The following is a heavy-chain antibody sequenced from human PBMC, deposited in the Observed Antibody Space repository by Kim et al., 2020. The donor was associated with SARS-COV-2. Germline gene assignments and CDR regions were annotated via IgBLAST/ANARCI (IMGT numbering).Heavy chain of an antibody. CDR2: ITSVFGTT. V-gene: IGHV1-69*13. CDR3: ASLSHPTHPV. J-gene: IGHJ3*01. CDR1: GGTLRNYF. Sequence: SVKVSCKASGGTLRNYFISWVRQAPGQGLEWMGGITSVFGTTKYAQKFQGRVTITADESTSTVYMELRSLRSEDTSMYYCASLSHPTHPVWGQGTMVTV.